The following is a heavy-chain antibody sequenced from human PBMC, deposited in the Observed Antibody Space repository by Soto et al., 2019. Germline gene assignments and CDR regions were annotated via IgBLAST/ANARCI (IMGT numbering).Heavy chain of an antibody. CDR2: ISSSSSYI. Sequence: EVQLVESGGGLVKPGGSLRLSCAASGFTFSSYSMNWVRQAPGKGLEWVSSISSSSSYIYYADSVKGRFTISRDNAKNSLYLQMNSLRAEDTAVYNCARNHGLSSYAFDIWGQGTMVTVSS. CDR3: ARNHGLSSYAFDI. V-gene: IGHV3-21*01. D-gene: IGHD2-15*01. CDR1: GFTFSSYS. J-gene: IGHJ3*02.